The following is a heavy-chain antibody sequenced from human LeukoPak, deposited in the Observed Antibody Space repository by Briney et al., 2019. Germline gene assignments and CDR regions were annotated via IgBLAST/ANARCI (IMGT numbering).Heavy chain of an antibody. J-gene: IGHJ4*02. CDR2: IYTSGST. CDR3: ARVDYDSSGYPFDY. D-gene: IGHD3-22*01. Sequence: SETLSLTCTVSGGSISSYYCSWIRQPAGRRREWIGRIYTSGSTNYNPSLKSRVTMSVDTSKNQFSLKLSSVTAADTAVYYCARVDYDSSGYPFDYWGQGTLVTVSS. CDR1: GGSISSYY. V-gene: IGHV4-4*07.